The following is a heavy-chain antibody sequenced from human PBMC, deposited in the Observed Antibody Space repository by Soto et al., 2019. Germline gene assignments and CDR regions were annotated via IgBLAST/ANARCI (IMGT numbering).Heavy chain of an antibody. CDR1: GFTFSSYA. D-gene: IGHD3-3*01. J-gene: IGHJ4*02. CDR2: ISYDGSNK. CDR3: ARDARRYDFWSGYYSFY. V-gene: IGHV3-30-3*01. Sequence: GGSLRLSCAASGFTFSSYAMHWVRQAPGKGLEWVAVISYDGSNKYYADSVKGRFTISRDNSKNTLYLQMNSLRAEDTAVYYCARDARRYDFWSGYYSFYWGQGTLVTVSS.